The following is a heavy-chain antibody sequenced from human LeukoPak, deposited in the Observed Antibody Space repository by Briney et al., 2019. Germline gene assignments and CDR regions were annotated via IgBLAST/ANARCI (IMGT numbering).Heavy chain of an antibody. J-gene: IGHJ6*03. D-gene: IGHD3-22*01. V-gene: IGHV3-30*02. CDR1: GFTFSSYG. CDR3: AKGARYYDSSGYTHYYYYYMDV. CDR2: IRYDGSNK. Sequence: QPGGSLRLSCAASGFTFSSYGMHWVRQAPGKGLEWVAFIRYDGSNKYYADSVKGRFTISRDNSKNTLYLQMNSLRAEDTAVYYCAKGARYYDSSGYTHYYYYYMDVWGKGTTVTVSS.